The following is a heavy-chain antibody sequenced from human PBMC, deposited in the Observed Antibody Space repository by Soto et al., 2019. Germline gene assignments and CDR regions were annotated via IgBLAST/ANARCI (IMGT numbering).Heavy chain of an antibody. V-gene: IGHV4-34*01. J-gene: IGHJ5*02. Sequence: LSLTFAVYGGSFSGYYWSWIRQPPGKGLEWIGEINHSGSTNYNPSLKSRVTISVDTSKNQFSLKLSSVTAADTAVYYCARADPDIVLVPAAIPGCFDPSGQGTLV. CDR3: ARADPDIVLVPAAIPGCFDP. CDR2: INHSGST. D-gene: IGHD2-2*02. CDR1: GGSFSGYY.